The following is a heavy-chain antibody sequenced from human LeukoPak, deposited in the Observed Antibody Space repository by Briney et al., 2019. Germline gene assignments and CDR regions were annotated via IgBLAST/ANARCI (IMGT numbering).Heavy chain of an antibody. CDR2: ISSSSSTI. J-gene: IGHJ4*02. CDR3: ARVQRGIAVALDY. CDR1: GFIFSSYS. D-gene: IGHD6-19*01. Sequence: GGSLRLSCAASGFIFSSYSMNWVRQAPGKGLEWVSYISSSSSTIYYAASVKGRFSISRDNAQNSLYLQMNSLRAEDTAVYYCARVQRGIAVALDYWGQGTLATVSS. V-gene: IGHV3-48*01.